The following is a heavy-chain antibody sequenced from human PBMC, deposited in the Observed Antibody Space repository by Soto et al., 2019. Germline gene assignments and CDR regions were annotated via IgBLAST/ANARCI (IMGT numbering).Heavy chain of an antibody. V-gene: IGHV3-30-3*01. CDR1: GFTFSSYA. D-gene: IGHD3-16*01. CDR3: ASWGGESDVGFDY. CDR2: ISYDGSNK. J-gene: IGHJ4*02. Sequence: QVQLVESGGGVVQPGRSLRLSCAASGFTFSSYAMHWVRQAPGKGLEWVAVISYDGSNKYYADSVKGRFTISRDNSKNTRYLKMNSLSAEDTPVYYCASWGGESDVGFDYWGQGTLVTVSS.